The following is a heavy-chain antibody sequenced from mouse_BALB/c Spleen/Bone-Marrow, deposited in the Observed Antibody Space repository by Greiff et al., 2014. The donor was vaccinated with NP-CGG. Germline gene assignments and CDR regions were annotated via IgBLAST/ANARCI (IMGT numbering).Heavy chain of an antibody. J-gene: IGHJ1*01. D-gene: IGHD2-4*01. CDR2: IWAGGST. CDR3: ARDPIYYDYDWYFDV. Sequence: VNLVESGPGLVAPSQSLSITCTVSGFSLTSYGVHWVRQPPGKGLEWLGVIWAGGSTNYNSAHMSRLSISKDNSKSQVFLKMNSLQTDDTAMYYCARDPIYYDYDWYFDVWGAGTTVTVSS. V-gene: IGHV2-9*02. CDR1: GFSLTSYG.